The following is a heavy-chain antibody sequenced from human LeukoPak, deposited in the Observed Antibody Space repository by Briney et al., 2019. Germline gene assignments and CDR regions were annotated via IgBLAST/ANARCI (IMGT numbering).Heavy chain of an antibody. J-gene: IGHJ5*02. CDR3: ARGRPTTSIAAAGVNWFDP. V-gene: IGHV1-69*13. CDR1: GGTFSSYA. D-gene: IGHD6-13*01. CDR2: IIPIFDTA. Sequence: ASVKVSCKASGGTFSSYAISWVRQAPGQGLEWMGGIIPIFDTATYAQKFQGRVTITADESTSTAYMELSSLRSEDTAVYYCARGRPTTSIAAAGVNWFDPWGQGTLVTVSS.